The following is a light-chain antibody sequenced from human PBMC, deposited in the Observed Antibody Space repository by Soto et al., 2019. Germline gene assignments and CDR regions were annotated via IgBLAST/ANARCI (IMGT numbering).Light chain of an antibody. CDR2: DTS. CDR1: QSVSNY. V-gene: IGKV3-11*01. Sequence: EIVLTQSPATLSLSPGDRATLSCRASQSVSNYLAWYQQKPGQAPRLLIYDTSNRASGIPARFSGGGSGTDFTLTISRLEPEDFAVYYCQQRYNWLYTFGQGTKLEIK. CDR3: QQRYNWLYT. J-gene: IGKJ2*01.